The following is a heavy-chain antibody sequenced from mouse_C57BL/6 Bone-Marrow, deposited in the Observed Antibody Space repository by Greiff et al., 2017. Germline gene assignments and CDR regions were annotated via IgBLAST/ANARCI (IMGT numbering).Heavy chain of an antibody. CDR2: IDPSDSYT. CDR3: ARLAMDY. Sequence: QVQLKQSGAELVMPGASVKLSCKASGYTFTSYWMHWVKQRPGQGLEWIGEIDPSDSYTNYNQKFKGKSTLTVDKSSSTAYMQLSSLTSEDSAVYYCARLAMDYWGQGTSVTVSS. V-gene: IGHV1-69*01. J-gene: IGHJ4*01. CDR1: GYTFTSYW.